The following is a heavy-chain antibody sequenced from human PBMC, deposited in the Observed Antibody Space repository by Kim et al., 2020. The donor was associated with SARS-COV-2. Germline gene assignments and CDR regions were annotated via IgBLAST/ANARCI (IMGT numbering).Heavy chain of an antibody. CDR3: ARLNNAGYSSSRRAFDI. J-gene: IGHJ3*02. CDR2: INHSGST. V-gene: IGHV4-34*01. CDR1: GGSFSGYY. Sequence: SETLSLTCAVYGGSFSGYYWSWIRQPPGKGLEWIGEINHSGSTNYNPSLKSRVTISVDTSKNQFSLKLSSVTAADTAVYYCARLNNAGYSSSRRAFDIWGQGTMVTVSS. D-gene: IGHD6-13*01.